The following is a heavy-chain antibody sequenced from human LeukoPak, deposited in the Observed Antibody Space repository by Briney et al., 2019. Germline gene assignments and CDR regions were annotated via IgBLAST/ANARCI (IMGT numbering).Heavy chain of an antibody. D-gene: IGHD5-24*01. CDR1: GYTFTSYA. Sequence: AASVKVSCKASGYTFTSYAMNWVRQAPGQGLEWMGWINTNTGNPTYAQGFTGRFVFSLDTSVSTAYLQISSLKAEDTDVYYCASDSDGNFDYWGQGTLVTASS. V-gene: IGHV7-4-1*02. J-gene: IGHJ4*02. CDR3: ASDSDGNFDY. CDR2: INTNTGNP.